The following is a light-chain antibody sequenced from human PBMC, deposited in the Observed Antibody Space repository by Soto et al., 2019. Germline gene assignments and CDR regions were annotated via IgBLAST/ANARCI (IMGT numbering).Light chain of an antibody. V-gene: IGLV1-47*02. CDR1: SSNIGSNY. CDR2: NNN. Sequence: QSALAQPPSASGTPGQGVTISCSGSSSNIGSNYVYWYQQLPGTAPELLIYNNNQRPSGVPDRFSASKSGTSASLAIRGLRSDDEADYYCSSWDGSLSGYVFGAGTKVTVL. J-gene: IGLJ1*01. CDR3: SSWDGSLSGYV.